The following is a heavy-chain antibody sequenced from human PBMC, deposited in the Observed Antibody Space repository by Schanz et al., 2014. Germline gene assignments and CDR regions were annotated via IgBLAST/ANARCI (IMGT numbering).Heavy chain of an antibody. CDR1: GFTVSSKY. V-gene: IGHV3-66*02. Sequence: EVQLVESGGGLVQPGGSLRLSCAASGFTVSSKYMNWVRQAPGKGPEWVSVIYSDGRTYYGDSVKGRFSVSRDNSKNTLYLQMNSLRADDTAVYYCARNYGGHSEESDRYGMDVWGQGTTVTVSS. CDR2: IYSDGRT. J-gene: IGHJ6*02. D-gene: IGHD4-17*01. CDR3: ARNYGGHSEESDRYGMDV.